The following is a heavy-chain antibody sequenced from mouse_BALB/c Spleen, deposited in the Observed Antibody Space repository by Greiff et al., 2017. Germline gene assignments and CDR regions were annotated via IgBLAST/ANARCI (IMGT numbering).Heavy chain of an antibody. V-gene: IGHV2-2*02. CDR1: GFSLTSYG. Sequence: VQLQESGPGLVQPSHTLSITCTASGFSLTSYGVHWVRQSPGKGLEWLGVIWSSGSTDYNAAFISRMSISKDNSKSHVFFKMNSLQANDTAIYYCARTLYDYCGMDYWGQGTSVTVS. CDR3: ARTLYDYCGMDY. D-gene: IGHD2-3*01. J-gene: IGHJ4*01. CDR2: IWSSGST.